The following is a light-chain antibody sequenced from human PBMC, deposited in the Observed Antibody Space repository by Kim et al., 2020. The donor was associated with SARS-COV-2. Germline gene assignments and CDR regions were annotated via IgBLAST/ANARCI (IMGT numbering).Light chain of an antibody. CDR3: ASWDSSLTAGL. CDR2: DNN. CDR1: DSNIRNNF. Sequence: GQRVNPSCSGGDSNIRNNFVSWYQQLPETAPKLLIYDNNKRPSGIPDRFSGSKSGTSATLDITGLQTGDEADYYCASWDSSLTAGLFGGGTQLTVL. J-gene: IGLJ2*01. V-gene: IGLV1-51*01.